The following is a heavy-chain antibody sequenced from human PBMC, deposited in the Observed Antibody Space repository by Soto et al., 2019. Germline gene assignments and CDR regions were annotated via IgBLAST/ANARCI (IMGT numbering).Heavy chain of an antibody. CDR2: ISSSSSYI. CDR3: ARDLWDSSSGEDDY. Sequence: GGSLRLSCAASGFTFSSYSMNWVRQAPGKGLEWVSSISSSSSYIYYADSVKGRFTISRDNAKNSLYLQMNSLRAEDTAVYYCARDLWDSSSGEDDYWGQGTLVTVSS. J-gene: IGHJ4*02. V-gene: IGHV3-21*01. CDR1: GFTFSSYS. D-gene: IGHD5-12*01.